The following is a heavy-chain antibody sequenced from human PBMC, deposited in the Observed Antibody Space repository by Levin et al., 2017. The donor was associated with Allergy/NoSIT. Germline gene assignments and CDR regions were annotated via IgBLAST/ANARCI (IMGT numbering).Heavy chain of an antibody. CDR3: AKDRGRDGYNPLFDY. D-gene: IGHD5-24*01. Sequence: GGSLRLSCAASGFTFDDYAMHWVRQAPGKGLEWVSGISWNSGSTGYADSVKGRFTISRDNAKNSLYLQMNSLRAEDTALYYCAKDRGRDGYNPLFDYWGQGTLVTVSS. V-gene: IGHV3-9*01. J-gene: IGHJ4*02. CDR2: ISWNSGST. CDR1: GFTFDDYA.